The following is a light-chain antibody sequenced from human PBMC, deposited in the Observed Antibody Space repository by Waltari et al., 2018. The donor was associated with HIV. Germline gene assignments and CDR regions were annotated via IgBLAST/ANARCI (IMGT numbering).Light chain of an antibody. CDR2: GGI. Sequence: QSALTQPASVSGSPGQSITISCTGSSSDVGSYTLVSWYQQHPGNTPNLMIFGGINRPSGVSNRFSGSKSGNTASLTISGLQAEDEADYYCCSYAGSSNWVFGGGTKLTVL. J-gene: IGLJ3*02. CDR3: CSYAGSSNWV. V-gene: IGLV2-23*01. CDR1: SSDVGSYTL.